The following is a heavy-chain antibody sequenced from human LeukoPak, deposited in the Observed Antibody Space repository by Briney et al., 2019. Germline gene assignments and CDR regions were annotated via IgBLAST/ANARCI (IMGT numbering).Heavy chain of an antibody. D-gene: IGHD3-3*01. CDR1: GFTFSSYW. CDR3: AKDRRFLEWSLEFDY. CDR2: INKDGGEK. V-gene: IGHV3-7*03. Sequence: PGGSLRLSCAASGFTFSSYWMSWVRQAPGKGLEWVANINKDGGEKYYVDSVKGRFTISRDNAKNSLYLQMNSLRAEDTAVYYCAKDRRFLEWSLEFDYWGQGTLVTVSS. J-gene: IGHJ4*02.